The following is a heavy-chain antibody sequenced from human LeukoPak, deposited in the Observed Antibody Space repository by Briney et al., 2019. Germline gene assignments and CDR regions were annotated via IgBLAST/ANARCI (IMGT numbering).Heavy chain of an antibody. CDR1: GLTFSNHA. D-gene: IGHD3-10*01. Sequence: PGGSLRLSCAASGLTFSNHAMGWVRQAPGKGLEWISEISGSGGSTYYADSVKGRFTISRDNSKNTLYLQMNSLRAEDTAVYYCTRELFDFDHWGQGTLVTVSS. J-gene: IGHJ4*02. CDR2: ISGSGGST. CDR3: TRELFDFDH. V-gene: IGHV3-23*01.